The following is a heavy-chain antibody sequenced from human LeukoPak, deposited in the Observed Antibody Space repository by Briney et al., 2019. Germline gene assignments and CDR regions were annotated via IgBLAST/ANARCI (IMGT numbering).Heavy chain of an antibody. J-gene: IGHJ4*02. Sequence: SGGSLRLSCAASGFSFSSYGMHWVRQAPGKGLEWVTFIRYDGSDKFYADSVKGRFTTSRDNSRSTLYLQMNSLRPEDTAVYYCARDIVEPPGGGRYFDNWGQGTLITVSS. CDR3: ARDIVEPPGGGRYFDN. CDR1: GFSFSSYG. D-gene: IGHD1-14*01. CDR2: IRYDGSDK. V-gene: IGHV3-30*02.